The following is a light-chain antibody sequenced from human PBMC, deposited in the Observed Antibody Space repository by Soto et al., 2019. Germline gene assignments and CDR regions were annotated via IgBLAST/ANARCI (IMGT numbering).Light chain of an antibody. Sequence: QSALTQPPSASGSPGQSVTISCTGTSSDVGGYNYVSWYQQHPGKAPKLMIYEVTKRTSGVPDRFSGSKSGNTASLTVSGLQADDEADYYCASYAGTNIYVFGTGTKLTVL. V-gene: IGLV2-8*01. J-gene: IGLJ1*01. CDR1: SSDVGGYNY. CDR2: EVT. CDR3: ASYAGTNIYV.